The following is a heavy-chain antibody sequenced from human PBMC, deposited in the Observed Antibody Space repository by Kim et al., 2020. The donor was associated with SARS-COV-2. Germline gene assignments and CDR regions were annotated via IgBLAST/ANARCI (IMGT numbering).Heavy chain of an antibody. D-gene: IGHD2-2*03. CDR3: ARDGFCGFCIDV. V-gene: IGHV3-48*03. CDR1: GFNFRNYE. CDR2: ITTGGNAK. Sequence: GGSLRLSCAASGFNFRNYEMVWVRQAPGQGLEWISYITTGGNAKQYADSVKGRFTVFRDDAQNSLYLQMNSLTAEDTAVYYCARDGFCGFCIDVWGQGTT. J-gene: IGHJ6*02.